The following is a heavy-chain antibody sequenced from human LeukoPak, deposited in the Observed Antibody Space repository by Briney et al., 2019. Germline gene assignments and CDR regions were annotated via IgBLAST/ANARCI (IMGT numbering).Heavy chain of an antibody. V-gene: IGHV6-1*01. Sequence: SQTLSLTCAVSGDRVSSNSTACNWIMQSPSRGLDWLGRTYYRSKWYSDYAVSVKSRITINPDTSKNQFSLQLNSVTPEDTAVYYCARGGQGDGYSADETFDIWGQGTMVTVSS. CDR1: GDRVSSNSTA. CDR2: TYYRSKWYS. J-gene: IGHJ3*02. CDR3: ARGGQGDGYSADETFDI. D-gene: IGHD5-24*01.